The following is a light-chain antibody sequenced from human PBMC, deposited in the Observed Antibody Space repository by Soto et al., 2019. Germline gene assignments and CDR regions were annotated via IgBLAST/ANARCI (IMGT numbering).Light chain of an antibody. J-gene: IGLJ1*01. CDR2: EGS. CDR1: NLGSKS. Sequence: SYDLTQSPAVSVAPGQTASITWGGNNLGSKSVHWYQQRPDQAPVLVVFEGSDRPSGIPERFSGSKSGNTATLTISRVEAGDEADYYCQVWDTNSDNVFGTGTKV. CDR3: QVWDTNSDNV. V-gene: IGLV3-21*02.